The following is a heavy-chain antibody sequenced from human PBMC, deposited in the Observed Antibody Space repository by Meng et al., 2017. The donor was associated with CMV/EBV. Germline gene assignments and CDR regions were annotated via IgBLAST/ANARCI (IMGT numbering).Heavy chain of an antibody. V-gene: IGHV3-21*01. CDR3: ARDPDYDFWSGYSPLDY. D-gene: IGHD3-3*01. Sequence: GESLKISCAASGFTFSSYSMTWVRQAPGRGLEWVSSISSTSSYLYYADSVQGRFTISRDNAKNSLYLQMNSLRAEDTAVYYCARDPDYDFWSGYSPLDYWGQGTLVTVSS. CDR2: ISSTSSYL. J-gene: IGHJ4*02. CDR1: GFTFSSYS.